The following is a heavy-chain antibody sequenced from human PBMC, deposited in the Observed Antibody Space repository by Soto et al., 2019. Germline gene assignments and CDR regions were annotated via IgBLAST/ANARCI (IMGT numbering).Heavy chain of an antibody. CDR1: GFTFSSYA. Sequence: GGSLRLSCAASGFTFSSYAMSWVRQAPGKGLEWVSAISGSGGSTYYADSVKGRFTISRDNSKNTLYLQMNSLRAEDTAVYYCAKGGSVATIKKKVEYAAFDIWGQGTMVTVSS. CDR3: AKGGSVATIKKKVEYAAFDI. V-gene: IGHV3-23*01. D-gene: IGHD5-12*01. CDR2: ISGSGGST. J-gene: IGHJ3*02.